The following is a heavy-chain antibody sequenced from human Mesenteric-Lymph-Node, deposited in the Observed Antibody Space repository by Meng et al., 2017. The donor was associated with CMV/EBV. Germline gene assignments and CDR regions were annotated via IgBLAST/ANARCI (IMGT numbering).Heavy chain of an antibody. D-gene: IGHD3-16*01. CDR1: GYNFNIYW. J-gene: IGHJ6*02. CDR3: ARQWGEGLDV. CDR2: IYPGDSDT. Sequence: KVSCKGSGYNFNIYWIAWVRQMAGKGLEWLGNIYPGDSDTTYNPSFQGQVTISVDKSTGTAYLQWSSLKASDTAIYYCARQWGEGLDVWGQGTTVTVSS. V-gene: IGHV5-51*01.